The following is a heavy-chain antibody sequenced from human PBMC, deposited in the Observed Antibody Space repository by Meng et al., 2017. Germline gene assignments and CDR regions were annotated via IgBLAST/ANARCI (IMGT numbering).Heavy chain of an antibody. D-gene: IGHD2-21*02. J-gene: IGHJ2*01. V-gene: IGHV7-4-1*02. Sequence: ASVKVSCKASGYTFTSYAMNWVRQAPGQGLEWMGWINTNTGNPTYAQGFTGRFVFSLDTSVSTAYLQISSLKAEDTAVYYCARDEDNSWGLWNGCPRGDCRYFNLWARGPV. CDR1: GYTFTSYA. CDR2: INTNTGNP. CDR3: ARDEDNSWGLWNGCPRGDCRYFNL.